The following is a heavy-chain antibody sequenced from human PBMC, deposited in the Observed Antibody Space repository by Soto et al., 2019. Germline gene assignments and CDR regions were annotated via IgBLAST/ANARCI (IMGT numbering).Heavy chain of an antibody. J-gene: IGHJ6*02. CDR3: ARQGELLRHGWTLRNGMDV. D-gene: IGHD3-10*01. CDR1: GGSISSSSYY. Sequence: QLQLQESGPGLVKPSETLSLTCTVSGGSISSSSYYWGWFRQPPGKGLEWIGSIYYIGSAYNNPSLKRRVTISVDTSKNQFALKLSSVTAADTAVYYCARQGELLRHGWTLRNGMDVWGQGTTVTVSS. CDR2: IYYIGSA. V-gene: IGHV4-39*01.